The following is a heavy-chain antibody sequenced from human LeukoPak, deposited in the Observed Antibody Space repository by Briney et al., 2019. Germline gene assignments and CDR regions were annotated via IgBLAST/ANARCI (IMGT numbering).Heavy chain of an antibody. CDR3: ASYGSGWYFDL. Sequence: PSETLSLTCTVSGGSISSGGYYWSWIRQHPGKGLEWIGYIYDSGSTYYKPSLRSRVTISGDRSKNQFSLKVTSVSDADTAVYYCASYGSGWYFDLWGRGTLVTVSS. V-gene: IGHV4-31*03. J-gene: IGHJ2*01. CDR2: IYDSGST. CDR1: GGSISSGGYY. D-gene: IGHD3-10*01.